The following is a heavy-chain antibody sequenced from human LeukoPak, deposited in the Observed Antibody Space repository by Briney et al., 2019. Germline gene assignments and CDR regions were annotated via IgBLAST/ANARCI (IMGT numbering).Heavy chain of an antibody. Sequence: ASVTVSCKASGYTFTGYYIHWVRQAPGQGLEWMGWINPNSGGTNYAQKFQGRVTMTRDTSISTAYMELSRLRSDNTAVYFCASSFPYYYDIAYWGQGTLVTVSS. CDR3: ASSFPYYYDIAY. V-gene: IGHV1-2*02. CDR1: GYTFTGYY. J-gene: IGHJ4*02. CDR2: INPNSGGT. D-gene: IGHD3-22*01.